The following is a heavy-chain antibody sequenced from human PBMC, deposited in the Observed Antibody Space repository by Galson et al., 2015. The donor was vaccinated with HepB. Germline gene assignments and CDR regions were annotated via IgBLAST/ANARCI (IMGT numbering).Heavy chain of an antibody. CDR3: AREGPATYYFEE. Sequence: SVKVSCKASGYTFTSYLIHWVRQAPGQGLEYMGMINPSAGNTYYAPRFQGRLTMRSDTSTIKAYMELNSLRSDDTAMYYCAREGPATYYFEEWGQGTLVTVSS. V-gene: IGHV1-46*01. CDR1: GYTFTSYL. CDR2: INPSAGNT. D-gene: IGHD2-2*01. J-gene: IGHJ4*02.